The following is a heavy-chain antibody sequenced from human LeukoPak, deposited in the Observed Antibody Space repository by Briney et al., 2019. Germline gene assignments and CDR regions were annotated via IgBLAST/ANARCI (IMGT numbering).Heavy chain of an antibody. Sequence: KPSETLSLTCTVSGGSISSSSYYWGWIRQPPGKGLEWIGSIYYSGSTYYNPSLKSRVTISVDTSKNQFSLKLSSVTAADTAVYYCARQGSGSGHIRRIDYWGQGTLVTVSS. CDR1: GGSISSSSYY. CDR3: ARQGSGSGHIRRIDY. D-gene: IGHD6-19*01. V-gene: IGHV4-39*01. CDR2: IYYSGST. J-gene: IGHJ4*02.